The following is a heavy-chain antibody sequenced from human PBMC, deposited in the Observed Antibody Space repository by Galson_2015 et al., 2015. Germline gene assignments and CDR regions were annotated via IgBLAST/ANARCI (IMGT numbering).Heavy chain of an antibody. V-gene: IGHV1-69*13. CDR3: ARDGYYDFRSAPTRNWFDP. D-gene: IGHD3-3*01. J-gene: IGHJ5*02. CDR1: GGTFSSYA. Sequence: SVKVSCKASGGTFSSYAISWVRQAPGQGLEWMGGIIPIFGTANYAQKFQGRVTITADESTSTAYMELSSLRSEDSALYYCARDGYYDFRSAPTRNWFDPSGQGTLVAASS. CDR2: IIPIFGTA.